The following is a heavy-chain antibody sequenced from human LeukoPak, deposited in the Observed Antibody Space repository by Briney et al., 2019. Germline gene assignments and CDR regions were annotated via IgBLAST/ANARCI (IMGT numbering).Heavy chain of an antibody. D-gene: IGHD2-2*02. CDR2: ISHDGSNK. V-gene: IGHV3-30*04. CDR1: GFTFSSYA. CDR3: GSSTSCYITWGFDY. Sequence: QSGRSLRLSCAASGFTFSSYAMHWVRQAPGKGLEWVAVISHDGSNKYYADFVKGRFTISRDNSKNTLDLQMNSLRAEDTAVYYCGSSTSCYITWGFDYRGQGTLVTVSS. J-gene: IGHJ4*02.